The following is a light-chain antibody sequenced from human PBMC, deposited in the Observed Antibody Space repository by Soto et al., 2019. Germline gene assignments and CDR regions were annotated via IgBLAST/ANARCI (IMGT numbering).Light chain of an antibody. CDR1: QTISSW. V-gene: IGKV1-5*03. CDR2: KAS. CDR3: QHYNSYSEA. Sequence: DIQMTQSPSTLSGSVGDRFTIPCRSSQTISSWLAWYQQKPGKAPKLLIYKASTVKSGVPSRFSGSGSGTEFTLTISSLQPDDFATYYCQHYNSYSEAFGQGTKVDIK. J-gene: IGKJ1*01.